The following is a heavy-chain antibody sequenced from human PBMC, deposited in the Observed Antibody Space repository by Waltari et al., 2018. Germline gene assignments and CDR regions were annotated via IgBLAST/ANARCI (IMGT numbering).Heavy chain of an antibody. CDR1: GGSISGADYY. V-gene: IGHV4-30-4*08. CDR2: IYYSGST. J-gene: IGHJ3*02. CDR3: ARDRGYSGYDLLDAFDI. D-gene: IGHD5-12*01. Sequence: QVQLQESDPGLVKPSQTLSLICTVSGGSISGADYYWSWVRQPPGKGLEWIGYIYYSGSTYYNPSLKSRVTISVDTSKNQFSLKLSSVTAADTAVYYCARDRGYSGYDLLDAFDIWGLGTIVTVSS.